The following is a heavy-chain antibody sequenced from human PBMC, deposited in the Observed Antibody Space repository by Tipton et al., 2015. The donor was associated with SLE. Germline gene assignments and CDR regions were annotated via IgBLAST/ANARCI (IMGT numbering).Heavy chain of an antibody. V-gene: IGHV3-74*01. Sequence: SLRLSCAASEFSFSSYYMHWVRQTPGKGLVWVSRVYPDGGTTDYADSVRGRFTISRDNAKNSLFLQMNSLRAEDTAVYYCAREMILTGGDAAGIWGQGTLVTVSS. CDR3: AREMILTGGDAAGI. CDR1: EFSFSSYY. CDR2: VYPDGGTT. D-gene: IGHD2-8*02. J-gene: IGHJ3*02.